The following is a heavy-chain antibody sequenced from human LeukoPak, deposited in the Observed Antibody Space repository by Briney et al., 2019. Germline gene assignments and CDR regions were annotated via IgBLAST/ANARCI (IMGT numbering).Heavy chain of an antibody. CDR3: AKDGSITMIVVVIGAFDI. CDR2: IGGSGDST. Sequence: GGSLRLSCEASGFTFSTYAMSWVRQAPGKGLEWVSSIGGSGDSTYYADSVRGRFTISRDNSRNTLYLQMNSLRAEDTAVYYCAKDGSITMIVVVIGAFDIWGQGTMVTVSS. J-gene: IGHJ3*02. D-gene: IGHD3-22*01. CDR1: GFTFSTYA. V-gene: IGHV3-23*01.